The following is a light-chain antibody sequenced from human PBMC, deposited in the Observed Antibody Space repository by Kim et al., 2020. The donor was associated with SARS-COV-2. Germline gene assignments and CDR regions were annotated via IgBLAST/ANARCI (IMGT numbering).Light chain of an antibody. CDR2: QDS. Sequence: SYELTQPPSVSVSPGQTASITCSGAKLGDKYACWYQQKPGQSPVLVIYQDSKRPSGIPERFSGSNSGNTATLTISGTQAMEEADYYCQVWDSSTGVFGTG. CDR3: QVWDSSTGV. V-gene: IGLV3-1*01. J-gene: IGLJ1*01. CDR1: KLGDKY.